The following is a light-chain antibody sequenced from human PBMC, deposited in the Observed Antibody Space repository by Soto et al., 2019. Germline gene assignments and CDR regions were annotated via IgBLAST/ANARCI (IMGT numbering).Light chain of an antibody. J-gene: IGLJ3*02. CDR1: SSDVGGYNY. CDR2: DVS. Sequence: QSALTQPRSVSGSPGQSVTISCTGTSSDVGGYNYVSWYQQHPGKAPKLMIYDVSKWPSGVPDRFSGSKSGNTASLTISGLQAEDEADYYCRSYAGNSLWVFGGGTKPTVL. V-gene: IGLV2-11*01. CDR3: RSYAGNSLWV.